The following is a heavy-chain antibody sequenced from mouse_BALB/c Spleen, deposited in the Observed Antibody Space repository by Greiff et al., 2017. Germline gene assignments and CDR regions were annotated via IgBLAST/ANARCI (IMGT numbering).Heavy chain of an antibody. CDR3: AKTTALDY. V-gene: IGHV14-3*02. J-gene: IGHJ2*01. D-gene: IGHD1-2*01. CDR2: IDPANGNT. CDR1: GFTFTDSY. Sequence: VQLQQSGAELVKPGASVKLSCTASGFTFTDSYMHWVKQRPEQGLEWIGRIDPANGNTKYDPKFQGKATITADTSSNTAYLQLSSLTSEDTAVYYCAKTTALDYWGQGTTLTVSS.